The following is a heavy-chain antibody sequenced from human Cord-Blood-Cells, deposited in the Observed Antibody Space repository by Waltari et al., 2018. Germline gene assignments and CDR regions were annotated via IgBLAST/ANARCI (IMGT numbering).Heavy chain of an antibody. J-gene: IGHJ4*02. Sequence: QVQLQESGPGLVKPSETLSLTCTVSGGSISSYYWSWIRQPPGKGLEWIGYIYYSGSTNYNPSLSSRVTISVATSKNQFSLKLSSVTAADTAVYYCARRRLGLGIAYFDYWGQGTLVTVSS. CDR2: IYYSGST. CDR3: ARRRLGLGIAYFDY. D-gene: IGHD7-27*01. CDR1: GGSISSYY. V-gene: IGHV4-59*08.